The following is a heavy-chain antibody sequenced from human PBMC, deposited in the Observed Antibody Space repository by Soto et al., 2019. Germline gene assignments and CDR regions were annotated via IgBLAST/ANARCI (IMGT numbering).Heavy chain of an antibody. CDR1: GYSFTNYW. D-gene: IGHD2-21*02. J-gene: IGHJ6*02. Sequence: GESLKISCKGSGYSFTNYWIAWVRQMPGKGLEWMGIIYPGDSDTRYSPSFEGQIIISADKSNSSAYLQWSSLKASDTAMFYCARLTASSPYYYYGMDVWGQGTTVT. CDR3: ARLTASSPYYYYGMDV. CDR2: IYPGDSDT. V-gene: IGHV5-51*01.